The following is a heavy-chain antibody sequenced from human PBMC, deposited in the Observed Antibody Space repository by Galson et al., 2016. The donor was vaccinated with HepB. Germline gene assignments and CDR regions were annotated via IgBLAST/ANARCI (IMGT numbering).Heavy chain of an antibody. V-gene: IGHV2-5*02. CDR2: IYWDDNK. Sequence: PALVKPTQTLTLTCTFSGYSLSTNGMGVAWIRQPPGRSLEWLAVIYWDDNKLYSPSLKNRLPIAKDTSKNQVVLTVTNMYPLDTATYFCAHTRAHFDFWSGYRNFDYWGQGALVAVSS. J-gene: IGHJ4*02. CDR3: AHTRAHFDFWSGYRNFDY. CDR1: GYSLSTNGMG. D-gene: IGHD3-3*01.